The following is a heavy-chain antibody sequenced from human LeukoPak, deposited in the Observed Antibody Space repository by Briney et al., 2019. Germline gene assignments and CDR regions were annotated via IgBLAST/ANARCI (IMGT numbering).Heavy chain of an antibody. Sequence: SETLSLTCAVYGGSFSGYYWSWIRQPPGKGLEWIGEINHSGSTNYNPSLKSRVTISVDTSKNQFSLKLSSVTAADTAVYYCASQPLIVGAAFDYWGQGTLVTVSS. J-gene: IGHJ4*02. D-gene: IGHD1-26*01. CDR1: GGSFSGYY. CDR2: INHSGST. CDR3: ASQPLIVGAAFDY. V-gene: IGHV4-34*01.